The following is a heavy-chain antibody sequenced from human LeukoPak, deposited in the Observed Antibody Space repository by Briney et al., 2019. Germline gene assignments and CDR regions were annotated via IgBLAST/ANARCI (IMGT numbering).Heavy chain of an antibody. CDR2: INHSGST. V-gene: IGHV4-34*01. CDR1: GGSFSGYY. Sequence: SETLSLTCAVYGGSFSGYYWSWIRQPPGKGLEWIGEINHSGSTNYNPSLKSRVTISVDTSKNQFSLKLSSVTAADTAVYYCARSTYYDSSGPTPFDYWGQGTLVTVSS. CDR3: ARSTYYDSSGPTPFDY. D-gene: IGHD3-22*01. J-gene: IGHJ4*02.